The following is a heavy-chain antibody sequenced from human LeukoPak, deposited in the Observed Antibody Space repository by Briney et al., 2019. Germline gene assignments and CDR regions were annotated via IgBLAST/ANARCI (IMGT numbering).Heavy chain of an antibody. Sequence: PGGSLRLSCAASGFTFSSYSMNWVRQAPGKGLEWVSYISSSSSTIYYADSVKGRFTISRDNAKNSLYLQMNGLRAEDTAVYYCARDYEQLLGYWGQGTLVTVSS. CDR1: GFTFSSYS. CDR3: ARDYEQLLGY. V-gene: IGHV3-48*01. J-gene: IGHJ4*02. D-gene: IGHD6-6*01. CDR2: ISSSSSTI.